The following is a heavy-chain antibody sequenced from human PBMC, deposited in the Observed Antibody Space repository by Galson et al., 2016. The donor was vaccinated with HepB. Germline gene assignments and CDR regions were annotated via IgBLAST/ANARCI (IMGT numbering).Heavy chain of an antibody. D-gene: IGHD3-16*01. J-gene: IGHJ4*02. CDR3: VHTDVVSLGGAWRGSYYFDS. CDR1: GFSLSSRGVG. Sequence: PALVKPTQTLTLTCTFSGFSLSSRGVGVGWVRQPPGQALEWLAAIYWDDDKRYSPSLQSRLSITRDISKAQVVLKMTNVDPVDTATYYCVHTDVVSLGGAWRGSYYFDSWGQGTLVTVSS. V-gene: IGHV2-5*02. CDR2: IYWDDDK.